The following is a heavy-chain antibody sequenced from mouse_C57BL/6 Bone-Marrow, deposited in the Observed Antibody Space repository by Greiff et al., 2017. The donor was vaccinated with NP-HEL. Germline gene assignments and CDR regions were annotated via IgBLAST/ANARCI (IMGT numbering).Heavy chain of an antibody. Sequence: EVKLQESGPGLVKPSQSLSLTCSVTGYSITSGYYWNWIRQFPGNKLEWMGYIRYDGSTNYNPSLKNRISITRDTSKNQFFLKLNSVTTEDTATYYGAREDYDGGYLDYWGQGTTLTVSS. V-gene: IGHV3-6*01. CDR2: IRYDGST. CDR3: AREDYDGGYLDY. CDR1: GYSITSGYY. J-gene: IGHJ2*01. D-gene: IGHD2-4*01.